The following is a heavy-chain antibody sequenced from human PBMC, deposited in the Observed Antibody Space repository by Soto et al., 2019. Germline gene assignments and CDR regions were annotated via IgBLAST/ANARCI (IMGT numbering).Heavy chain of an antibody. CDR2: MNPNSGNT. J-gene: IGHJ5*02. D-gene: IGHD6-13*01. Sequence: QVQLVQSGAEVKKPGASVKVSCKASGYTFTSYDINWVRQATGQGLEWMGWMNPNSGNTGYAQKFQGRVTMNRNTSISTAYMELSSLRSEDTAVYYCARGSKGSSGYAYWFDPWGQGTLVSVSS. CDR1: GYTFTSYD. CDR3: ARGSKGSSGYAYWFDP. V-gene: IGHV1-8*01.